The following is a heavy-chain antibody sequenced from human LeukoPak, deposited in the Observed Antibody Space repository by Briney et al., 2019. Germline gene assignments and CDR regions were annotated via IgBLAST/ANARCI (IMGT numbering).Heavy chain of an antibody. V-gene: IGHV3-23*01. Sequence: GGSLRLSCAASGFIFSSYAMSWVRQAPGKGLEWVSAISGSGGSTYYADSVKGRFTISRDNSKNTLYLQMNSLRAEDTAVYYCAKGWTFDVVVVAATIDYWGQGTLVTVSS. D-gene: IGHD2-15*01. CDR1: GFIFSSYA. CDR3: AKGWTFDVVVVAATIDY. CDR2: ISGSGGST. J-gene: IGHJ4*02.